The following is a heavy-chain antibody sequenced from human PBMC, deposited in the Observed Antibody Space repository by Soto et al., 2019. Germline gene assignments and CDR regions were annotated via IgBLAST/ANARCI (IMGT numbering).Heavy chain of an antibody. J-gene: IGHJ3*02. V-gene: IGHV1-46*01. CDR2: INPSGGST. CDR1: GYTLIMYY. CDR3: ARWGDTAGLSLPAFDI. D-gene: IGHD2-21*02. Sequence: GASVKVSCKASGYTLIMYYIHWMRQAPGQGLEWMGLINPSGGSTTYAQKFQGRVTMTRDTSKNQYSLRLNFLTAADTAVYYCARWGDTAGLSLPAFDIWGQGIMVTVSS.